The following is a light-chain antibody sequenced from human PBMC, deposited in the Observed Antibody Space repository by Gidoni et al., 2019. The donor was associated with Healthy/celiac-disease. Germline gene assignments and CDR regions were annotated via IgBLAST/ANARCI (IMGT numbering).Light chain of an antibody. CDR3: QAWDSSTVV. CDR1: KLGDKY. J-gene: IGLJ2*01. CDR2: QDS. Sequence: SYELTQPPSVSVSPGQTDSITCSGDKLGDKYACWYQQKPGQSPVLGIYQDSKRPSGIPERFYGSNSGNTATLTISGTQAMDEADYYCQAWDSSTVVFGGGTKLTVL. V-gene: IGLV3-1*01.